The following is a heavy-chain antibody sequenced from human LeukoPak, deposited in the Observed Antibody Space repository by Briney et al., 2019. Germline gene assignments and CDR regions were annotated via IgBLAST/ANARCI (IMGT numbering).Heavy chain of an antibody. Sequence: PGGSLRLSCAASGFSFSSYGMHWVRQAPGKGLEWVAVIWSDGSNTFYAGSVKGRFTISRDNSQNTLFLQMNSLRADDTAMYYCAKDAQRGFDYSNSLQYWGHGTLVTVSS. CDR2: IWSDGSNT. D-gene: IGHD4-11*01. CDR1: GFSFSSYG. CDR3: AKDAQRGFDYSNSLQY. V-gene: IGHV3-33*06. J-gene: IGHJ4*01.